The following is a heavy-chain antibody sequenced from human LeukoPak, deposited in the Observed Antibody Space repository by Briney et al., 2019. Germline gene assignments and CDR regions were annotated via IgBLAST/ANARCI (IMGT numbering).Heavy chain of an antibody. V-gene: IGHV3-30*02. CDR2: IRYDGSNK. Sequence: GGSLRLSCAASGFTFSSYGMHWVRQAPGKGLEWVAFIRYDGSNKYYADSVKGRVTISRDNSKNTLYLQMDSLRAEDTAVYYCAKDSTHYRVWDDYDTAGLTYWGQGTLVTVSS. D-gene: IGHD3-22*01. CDR3: AKDSTHYRVWDDYDTAGLTY. CDR1: GFTFSSYG. J-gene: IGHJ4*02.